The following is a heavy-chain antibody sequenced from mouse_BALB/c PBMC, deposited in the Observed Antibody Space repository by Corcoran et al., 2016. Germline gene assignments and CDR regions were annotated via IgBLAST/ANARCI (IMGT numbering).Heavy chain of an antibody. Sequence: QVTLKESGPGILPPSQTPSLTCSFSGFALSTSGMSVDWIRQPAGKGLEWLAHIWWNDDKYHNPALKSRHTISKDTSNNQVFLKIASVVTADTATYDCARIGGWLQDEAMDYLGQGTSVTVSS. V-gene: IGHV8-8*01. D-gene: IGHD2-3*01. J-gene: IGHJ4*01. CDR2: IWWNDDK. CDR1: GFALSTSGMS. CDR3: ARIGGWLQDEAMDY.